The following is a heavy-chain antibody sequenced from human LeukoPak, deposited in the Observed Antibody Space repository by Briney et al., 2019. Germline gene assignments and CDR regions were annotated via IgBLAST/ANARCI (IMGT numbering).Heavy chain of an antibody. V-gene: IGHV3-23*01. D-gene: IGHD3-22*01. J-gene: IGHJ5*02. CDR1: GFTFSSYA. CDR3: AKDQSRYFYDSSAYPRNWFDP. CDR2: ISGRGGST. Sequence: GGSLRLSCAASGFTFSSYAMSWVRQAPGKGLEWVSAISGRGGSTYYADSVKGRFTISRDNSKNTLYLQMNSLRAEDTAVYYCAKDQSRYFYDSSAYPRNWFDPWGQGTLVTVSS.